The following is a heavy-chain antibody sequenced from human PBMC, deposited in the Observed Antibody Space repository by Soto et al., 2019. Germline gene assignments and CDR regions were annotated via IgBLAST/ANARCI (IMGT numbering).Heavy chain of an antibody. CDR1: GFTVGSNF. CDR3: ARDRLGSPEY. D-gene: IGHD2-15*01. V-gene: IGHV3-53*01. CDR2: IYSSGST. J-gene: IGHJ4*02. Sequence: ESGGGLIQPGGSLRLSCAASGFTVGSNFMSWVRQAPGKGLEWVSVIYSSGSTYYADSVKGRFTISRDSSKNTLYLQMNSLRVEDTAVYYCARDRLGSPEYWGQGTLVTVSS.